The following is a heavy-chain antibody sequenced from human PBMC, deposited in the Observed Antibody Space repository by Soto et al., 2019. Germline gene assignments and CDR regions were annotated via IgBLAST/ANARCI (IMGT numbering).Heavy chain of an antibody. CDR1: GFTFSSYA. CDR2: ISGSGGST. V-gene: IGHV3-23*01. Sequence: EVQLLESGGGLVQPGGSLRLSCAASGFTFSSYAMSWVRQAPGKGLEWVSAISGSGGSTYYADSVKGRFTISRDNSKNTLYLQMNSLSAEDTAVYYCAKSVGATPRSPGGYWGQGTLVTVSS. J-gene: IGHJ4*02. D-gene: IGHD1-26*01. CDR3: AKSVGATPRSPGGY.